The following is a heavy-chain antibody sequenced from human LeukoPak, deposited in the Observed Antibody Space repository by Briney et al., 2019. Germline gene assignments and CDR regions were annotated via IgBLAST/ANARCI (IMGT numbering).Heavy chain of an antibody. CDR3: ARRIAAAAGWFDP. Sequence: PSETLSLTCAVYGGSFSGYYWSWIRQPPGKWLEWIGEINHSGSTNYNPSLKSRVTISVDTSKNQFALKLSSVTAADTAVYYCARRIAAAAGWFDPWGQGTLVTVSS. J-gene: IGHJ5*02. V-gene: IGHV4-34*01. D-gene: IGHD6-13*01. CDR2: INHSGST. CDR1: GGSFSGYY.